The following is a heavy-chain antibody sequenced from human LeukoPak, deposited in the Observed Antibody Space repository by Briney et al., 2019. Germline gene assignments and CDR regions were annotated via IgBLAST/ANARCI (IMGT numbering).Heavy chain of an antibody. J-gene: IGHJ4*02. D-gene: IGHD6-13*01. V-gene: IGHV4-30-2*01. CDR3: AREYSSSWYWIY. CDR1: GGSISSGGYY. CDR2: IYHSGST. Sequence: SETLSLTCTVSGGSISSGGYYWSWIRQPPGKGLEWIGYIYHSGSTYYNPSLKSRATISVDRSKNQFSLKLSSVTAADTAVYYCAREYSSSWYWIYWGQGTLVTVSS.